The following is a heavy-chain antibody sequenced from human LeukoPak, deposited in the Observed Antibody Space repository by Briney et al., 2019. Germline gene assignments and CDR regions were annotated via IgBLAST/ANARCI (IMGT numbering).Heavy chain of an antibody. D-gene: IGHD6-13*01. J-gene: IGHJ5*02. V-gene: IGHV1-18*01. CDR2: IHIYRGNT. CDR3: ARDVGITVADSFDP. CDR1: GYGSSNYG. Sequence: ASVKVSCKASGYGSSNYGISWVRQAPGQGLEWMGWIHIYRGNTNYAQKFQGRVTMTTDTSTSTVYMEVRGLRSDDTAMYYCARDVGITVADSFDPWGQGTLVTVSS.